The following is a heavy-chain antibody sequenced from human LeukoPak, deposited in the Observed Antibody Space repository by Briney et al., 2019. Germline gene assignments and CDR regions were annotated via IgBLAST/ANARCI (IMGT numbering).Heavy chain of an antibody. Sequence: GGSLRLSCAASGFTFSSYAMSWVRQAPGKGLEWVSGISGGDDTTYFADSVKGRFTISRDNSKNTLYLQMNSLRAEDTAVYYCAKSPRYYYDSSGYSQYYFDYWGQGTLVTVSS. CDR2: ISGGDDTT. CDR1: GFTFSSYA. CDR3: AKSPRYYYDSSGYSQYYFDY. J-gene: IGHJ4*02. D-gene: IGHD3-22*01. V-gene: IGHV3-23*01.